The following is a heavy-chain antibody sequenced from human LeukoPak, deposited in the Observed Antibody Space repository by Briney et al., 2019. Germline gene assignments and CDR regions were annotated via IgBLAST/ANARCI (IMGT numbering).Heavy chain of an antibody. J-gene: IGHJ5*02. CDR3: AKSVVGATPIRNWFDP. V-gene: IGHV1-2*02. D-gene: IGHD1-26*01. CDR1: GYTFTGYY. CDR2: INPNSGGT. Sequence: ASVKVSCKASGYTFTGYYMHWVRQAPGQGLEWTGWINPNSGGTNYAQKFQGRVTMTRDTSISTAYMELSRLRSDDTAVYYCAKSVVGATPIRNWFDPWGQGTLVTVSS.